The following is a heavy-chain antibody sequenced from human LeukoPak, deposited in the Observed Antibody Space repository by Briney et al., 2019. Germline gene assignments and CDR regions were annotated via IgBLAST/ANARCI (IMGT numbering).Heavy chain of an antibody. CDR1: GGTFSRYA. V-gene: IGHV1-69*05. CDR2: IIPIFGTA. D-gene: IGHD4-17*01. Sequence: GSSVKVSCKASGGTFSRYAISWVRQAPGQGLEWMGGIIPIFGTANYAQKFQGRVTITTDESTSTAYMELSSLRSEDTAVYYCARDNGDYGVRSWFDPWGQGTLVTVSS. CDR3: ARDNGDYGVRSWFDP. J-gene: IGHJ5*02.